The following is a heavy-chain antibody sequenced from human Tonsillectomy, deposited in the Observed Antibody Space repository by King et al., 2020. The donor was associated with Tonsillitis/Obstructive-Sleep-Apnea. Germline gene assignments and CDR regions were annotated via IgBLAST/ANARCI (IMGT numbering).Heavy chain of an antibody. Sequence: QLVESGPGLVKPSETLSLTCAVSGGSISNTNYFWGWIRQPPGKGLGWIGGIYYSGSTDYNPSLKSRVTMSVDTSKNQFSLRLRSVTAADTAVYYCARTTLTIYYFDYWGQGTLVTVSS. CDR2: IYYSGST. CDR1: GGSISNTNYF. V-gene: IGHV4-39*07. D-gene: IGHD4-17*01. J-gene: IGHJ4*02. CDR3: ARTTLTIYYFDY.